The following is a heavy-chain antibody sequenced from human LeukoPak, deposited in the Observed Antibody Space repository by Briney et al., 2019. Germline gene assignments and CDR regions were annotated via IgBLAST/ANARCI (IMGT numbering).Heavy chain of an antibody. D-gene: IGHD1-26*01. Sequence: GGSLRLSCAASGFTFSSNWMHWVRQAPGKGLVWVSRINEDGSTTNYADSVKGRLTISRDNAKNTLYLQMNSLRAEDTAVYYCVRDLGGRSGHWGQGTLVTVSS. CDR2: INEDGSTT. V-gene: IGHV3-74*01. CDR3: VRDLGGRSGH. J-gene: IGHJ4*02. CDR1: GFTFSSNW.